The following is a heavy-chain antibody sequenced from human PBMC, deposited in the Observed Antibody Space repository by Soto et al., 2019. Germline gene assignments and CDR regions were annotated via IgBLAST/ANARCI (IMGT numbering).Heavy chain of an antibody. D-gene: IGHD3-22*01. Sequence: ASVKVSCKASGYTFTSYGISWVRQAPGQGLEWMGWISAYNGNTNYAQKLQGRVTMTTDTSTSTACMELRSLRSDDTAVYYCARSLGITMIVVVTNDYYYGMDVWGQGTTVTVS. CDR1: GYTFTSYG. CDR3: ARSLGITMIVVVTNDYYYGMDV. V-gene: IGHV1-18*01. J-gene: IGHJ6*02. CDR2: ISAYNGNT.